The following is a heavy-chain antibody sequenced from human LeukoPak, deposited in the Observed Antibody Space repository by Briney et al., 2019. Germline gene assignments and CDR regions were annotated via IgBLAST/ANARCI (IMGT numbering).Heavy chain of an antibody. CDR3: AKSRNPYYYGSGRNYYGMDV. CDR1: GFTFDDYA. J-gene: IGHJ6*02. V-gene: IGHV3-43D*03. D-gene: IGHD3-10*01. Sequence: GGSLRLSCAASGFTFDDYAMHWVRQAPGKGLEWVSLISWDGGNTYYADSVKGRFTISRDNSKNSLYLQMNSLRAEDTALYYCAKSRNPYYYGSGRNYYGMDVWGQGTTVTVSS. CDR2: ISWDGGNT.